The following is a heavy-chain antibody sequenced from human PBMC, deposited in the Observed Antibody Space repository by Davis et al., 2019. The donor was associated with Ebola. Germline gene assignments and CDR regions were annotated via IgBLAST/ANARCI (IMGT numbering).Heavy chain of an antibody. V-gene: IGHV7-4-1*02. Sequence: SVPVSFLASVYTFTSYPVKYVRLAPVHGLEWMGWINTNTGNPTYAQGFTGRFVFSLDTSVSTAYLQISSLKAEDTAVYYCARGGIVGVHGYWGQGTLVTVSS. J-gene: IGHJ4*02. D-gene: IGHD1-26*01. CDR3: ARGGIVGVHGY. CDR2: INTNTGNP. CDR1: VYTFTSYP.